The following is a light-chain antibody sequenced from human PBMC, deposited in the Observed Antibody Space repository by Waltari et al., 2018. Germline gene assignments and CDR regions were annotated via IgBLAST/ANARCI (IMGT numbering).Light chain of an antibody. CDR3: QHRGHWPPEAT. V-gene: IGKV3-11*01. CDR1: QSISSY. CDR2: DAS. J-gene: IGKJ3*01. Sequence: EIVLTQSPATLSLSPGERASLSCRASQSISSYLAWYQQKPGQAPRLLIYDASTRATGIPARFSGSGSGTDFTLSISSLEPEDFAVYYCQHRGHWPPEATFGPGTKVDIK.